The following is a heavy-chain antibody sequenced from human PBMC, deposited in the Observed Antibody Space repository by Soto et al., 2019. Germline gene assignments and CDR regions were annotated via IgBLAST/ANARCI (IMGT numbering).Heavy chain of an antibody. Sequence: GGSLRLSCAASGFTFSSYAMHWVRQAPGKGLEWVAVISYDGSNKYYADSVKGRFTISRDNSKNTLYLQMNSLRAEDTAVYYCARASAYYDSSGYFGFDYWGQGTLVTVSS. CDR3: ARASAYYDSSGYFGFDY. J-gene: IGHJ4*02. D-gene: IGHD3-22*01. CDR2: ISYDGSNK. V-gene: IGHV3-30-3*01. CDR1: GFTFSSYA.